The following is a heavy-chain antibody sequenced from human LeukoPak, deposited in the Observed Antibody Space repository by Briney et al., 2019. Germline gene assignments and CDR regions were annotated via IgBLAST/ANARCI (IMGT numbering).Heavy chain of an antibody. J-gene: IGHJ4*02. CDR2: INPSGGST. CDR3: ARAPNCSGGSCYSASGDY. Sequence: ASVKVSCKASGYTFTSYYMHWVRQAPGQGLEWMGIINPSGGSTSYAQKFQGRVTMTRDTSTSTVYMELSSLRSEDTAVYYCARAPNCSGGSCYSASGDYWGQGTLVTVSS. CDR1: GYTFTSYY. V-gene: IGHV1-46*01. D-gene: IGHD2-15*01.